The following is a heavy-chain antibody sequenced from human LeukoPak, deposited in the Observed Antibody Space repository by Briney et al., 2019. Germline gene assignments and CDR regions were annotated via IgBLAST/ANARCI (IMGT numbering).Heavy chain of an antibody. J-gene: IGHJ6*03. Sequence: SVKVSCKASGGTFSSYAISWVRQAPGQGLEWMGGIIPIFGTANYAQKFQGRVTMTRDTSISTAYMELSRLRSDDTAVYYCARDKLELRSLYYYYYVDVWGKGTTVTVSS. CDR1: GGTFSSYA. CDR3: ARDKLELRSLYYYYYVDV. D-gene: IGHD1-7*01. V-gene: IGHV1-69*05. CDR2: IIPIFGTA.